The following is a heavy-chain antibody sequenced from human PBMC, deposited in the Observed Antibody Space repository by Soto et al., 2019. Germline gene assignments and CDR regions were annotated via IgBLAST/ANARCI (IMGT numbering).Heavy chain of an antibody. CDR2: ITPKFGTP. D-gene: IGHD3-22*01. J-gene: IGHJ4*02. V-gene: IGHV1-69*01. Sequence: QVQLVQSGAEVKKPGSSVKVSCKASGGTFSGYTITWVRQAPGQGLEWMGGITPKFGTPNYEQKLQGRVTITADESKSTAYMELSSLRSEDTAMYYCARDGTLYDSSAYYYLYWGQGTLVTGSS. CDR1: GGTFSGYT. CDR3: ARDGTLYDSSAYYYLY.